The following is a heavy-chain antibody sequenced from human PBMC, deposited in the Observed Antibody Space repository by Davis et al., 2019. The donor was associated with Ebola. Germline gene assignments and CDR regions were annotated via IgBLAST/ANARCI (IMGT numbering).Heavy chain of an antibody. D-gene: IGHD3-9*01. CDR3: TRQSDVLTGYYAFDM. CDR2: INPYSGVT. J-gene: IGHJ3*02. V-gene: IGHV1-2*06. Sequence: ASVKVSCKASGYTFGSYYIHWVRQAPGQGLEWMGRINPYSGVTNYAQKFQGRVTMTRDTSIRSTYMDLSRLRSDDTALYYCTRQSDVLTGYYAFDMWGQGTMVTVSS. CDR1: GYTFGSYY.